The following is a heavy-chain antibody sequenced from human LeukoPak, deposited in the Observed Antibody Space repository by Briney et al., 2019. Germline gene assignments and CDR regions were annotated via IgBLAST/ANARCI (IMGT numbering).Heavy chain of an antibody. J-gene: IGHJ4*02. CDR2: IYYSGST. CDR3: AHDSSGNFDY. Sequence: SETLSLTCTVSGGSISSSSYYWGWIRQPPGKGLEWIGSIYYSGSTYYNPSLKSRVTISVDTSKNQFSLKLSSVTAADTAVYYCAHDSSGNFDYWGRGTLVTVSS. D-gene: IGHD3-22*01. CDR1: GGSISSSSYY. V-gene: IGHV4-39*01.